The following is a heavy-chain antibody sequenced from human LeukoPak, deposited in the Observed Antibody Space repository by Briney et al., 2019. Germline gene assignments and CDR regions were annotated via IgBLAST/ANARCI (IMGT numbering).Heavy chain of an antibody. CDR1: GGSISSSSYY. CDR2: IYYSGST. CDR3: ARDSRLGGGYFDY. J-gene: IGHJ4*02. Sequence: PSETLSLTCTVSGGSISSSSYYWGWIRQPPGKGLEWIGSIYYSGSTYYNSSLKSRVTISVDTSKNQFSLKLSSVTAADTAVYYCARDSRLGGGYFDYWGQGTLVTVSS. D-gene: IGHD2-15*01. V-gene: IGHV4-39*02.